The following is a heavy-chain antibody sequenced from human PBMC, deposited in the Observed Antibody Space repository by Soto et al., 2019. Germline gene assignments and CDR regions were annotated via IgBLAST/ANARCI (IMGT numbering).Heavy chain of an antibody. Sequence: QVQLVESGGGVVQPGRSLRLSCAASGFTFSSYAMHWVRQAPGKGLEWGAVISYDGSNKYYADSVKGRFTISRDNSKNTLYLQMNSLRAEDTAVYYCARPQQLVRGDYFDYWGQGTLVTVSS. D-gene: IGHD6-13*01. V-gene: IGHV3-30-3*01. J-gene: IGHJ4*02. CDR3: ARPQQLVRGDYFDY. CDR1: GFTFSSYA. CDR2: ISYDGSNK.